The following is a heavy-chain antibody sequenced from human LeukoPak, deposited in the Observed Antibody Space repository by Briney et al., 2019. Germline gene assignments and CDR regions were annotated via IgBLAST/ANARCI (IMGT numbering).Heavy chain of an antibody. CDR1: GFTFSSYG. CDR3: AKSQTTVTGLDY. CDR2: IRYDGSNK. D-gene: IGHD4-17*01. Sequence: PGGSLRLSCAASGFTFSSYGMHWVRQAPGKGLEWVAFIRYDGSNKYYADSVKGRFTISRDNSKNTLYLQMHSLRAEDTAVYYCAKSQTTVTGLDYWGQGTLVTVSS. V-gene: IGHV3-30*02. J-gene: IGHJ4*02.